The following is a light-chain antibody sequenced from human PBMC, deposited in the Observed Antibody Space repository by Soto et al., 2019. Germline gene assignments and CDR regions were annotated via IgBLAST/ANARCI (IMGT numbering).Light chain of an antibody. J-gene: IGKJ4*01. CDR1: QGISNY. Sequence: DIQMTQSPSSLSASVGDRVTITCRASQGISNYLAWYQQKPGKVPKLLIYAASTLQSGVPSRFSGSGSGTDCTLTISSLQPEDVATYYCQKYNRALTFGGGNKVEIK. V-gene: IGKV1-27*01. CDR3: QKYNRALT. CDR2: AAS.